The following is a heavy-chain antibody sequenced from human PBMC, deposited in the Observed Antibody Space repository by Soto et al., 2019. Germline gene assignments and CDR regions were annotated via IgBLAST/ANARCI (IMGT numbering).Heavy chain of an antibody. CDR2: IYYSGST. D-gene: IGHD2-2*01. CDR1: GGSISSGGYY. CDR3: ARVAIYCSSTSCSKARFDY. J-gene: IGHJ4*02. V-gene: IGHV4-31*03. Sequence: SETLSLTCTVPGGSISSGGYYWSWIRQHPGKGLEWIGYIYYSGSTYYNPSLKSRVTISVDTSKNQFSLKLSSVTAADTAVYYCARVAIYCSSTSCSKARFDYWGQGTLVTVSS.